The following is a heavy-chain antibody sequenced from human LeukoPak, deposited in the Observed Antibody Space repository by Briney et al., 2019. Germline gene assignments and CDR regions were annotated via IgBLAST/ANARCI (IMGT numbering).Heavy chain of an antibody. J-gene: IGHJ4*02. D-gene: IGHD1-26*01. CDR1: GFTFSSYG. CDR3: AKQGYSGSYSLISYFDY. V-gene: IGHV3-30*18. CDR2: ISYDGSNK. Sequence: GGSLRLSCAASGFTFSSYGMHWVRQAPGEGLEWVAVISYDGSNKYYADSVKGRFTISRDNSKNTLYLQMNSLRAEDTAVYYCAKQGYSGSYSLISYFDYWGQGTLVTVSS.